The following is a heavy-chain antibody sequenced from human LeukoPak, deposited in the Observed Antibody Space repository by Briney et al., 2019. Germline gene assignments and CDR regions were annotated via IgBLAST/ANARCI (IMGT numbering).Heavy chain of an antibody. CDR1: GFSFTSYA. CDR3: ARVEATTARSYYYYYMDV. J-gene: IGHJ6*03. CDR2: ITTGSSYI. Sequence: PGGSLRLSCSASGFSFTSYAMNWVRQAPGKGQEWVSSITTGSSYIYYADSVRGRFSVSRDNAKNSLYLEMNSLRAEDTAVYYCARVEATTARSYYYYYMDVWGKGTTVTVSS. D-gene: IGHD1-1*01. V-gene: IGHV3-21*06.